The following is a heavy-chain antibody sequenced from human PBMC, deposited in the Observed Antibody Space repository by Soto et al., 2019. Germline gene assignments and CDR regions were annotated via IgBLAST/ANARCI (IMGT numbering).Heavy chain of an antibody. Sequence: EVQLLESGGGLVQPGGSLRLSCAASGFSFSTYAMSWVRQAPGKGLEWVSAVSGGGGTTYYADSVEGRFTISRDDSKNTLFLQMNSLRAEDTAKYYCAKGVDQFDYWGQGTLVTVSS. J-gene: IGHJ4*02. V-gene: IGHV3-23*01. CDR2: VSGGGGTT. D-gene: IGHD3-3*01. CDR3: AKGVDQFDY. CDR1: GFSFSTYA.